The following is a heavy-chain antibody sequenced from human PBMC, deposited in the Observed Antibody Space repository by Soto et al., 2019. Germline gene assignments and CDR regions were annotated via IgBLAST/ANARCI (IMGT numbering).Heavy chain of an antibody. D-gene: IGHD3-16*01. CDR2: IYFSGRT. V-gene: IGHV4-61*01. CDR1: GGSVSSGSYY. Sequence: QVQLQESGPGLVKPSETLSLTCTVSGGSVSSGSYYWNWIRQPPGKGLEWIGFIYFSGRTNYNPSLKSRVTTSLDTSNNQFSLRLSSVTAAETALYYCARAVWGEVGPSFDYWGQGTLVTVSS. J-gene: IGHJ4*02. CDR3: ARAVWGEVGPSFDY.